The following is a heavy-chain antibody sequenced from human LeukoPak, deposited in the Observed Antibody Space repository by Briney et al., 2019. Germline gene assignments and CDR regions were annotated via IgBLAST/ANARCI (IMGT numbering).Heavy chain of an antibody. D-gene: IGHD3-3*01. CDR1: GFTFSSSA. CDR2: ISARGIST. CDR3: ASAYASYDFWSGYENFDF. J-gene: IGHJ4*02. Sequence: PGGSLRLSCAASGFTFSSSAMSWVRQAPGKGLEWVSSISARGISTYYADSVKGRFTISRDLAQNSLFLQMNSLRAEDTAVYYCASAYASYDFWSGYENFDFWGQGTLVTVSS. V-gene: IGHV3-23*01.